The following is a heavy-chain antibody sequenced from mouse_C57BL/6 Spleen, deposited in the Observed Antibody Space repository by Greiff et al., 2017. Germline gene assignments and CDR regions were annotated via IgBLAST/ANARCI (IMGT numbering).Heavy chain of an antibody. D-gene: IGHD2-4*01. V-gene: IGHV5-4*01. CDR1: GFTFSSYA. J-gene: IGHJ3*01. Sequence: EVQVVESGGGLVKPGGSLKLSCAASGFTFSSYAMSWVRQTPEKRLEWVATISDGGSYTYYPDNVKGRFTISRDNAKNNLYLQMSHLKSEDTAMYYCARDYDYDASFAYWGQGTLVTVSA. CDR2: ISDGGSYT. CDR3: ARDYDYDASFAY.